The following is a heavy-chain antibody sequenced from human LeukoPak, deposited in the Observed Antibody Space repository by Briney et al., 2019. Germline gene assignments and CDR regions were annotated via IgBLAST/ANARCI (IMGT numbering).Heavy chain of an antibody. CDR1: GFTFGSYS. CDR2: INSRGDDT. D-gene: IGHD2-21*02. V-gene: IGHV3-21*04. CDR3: AKHRRSSLVTTYFDA. J-gene: IGHJ4*02. Sequence: GGSLRLSCAASGFTFGSYSMNWVRQAPGKGLEWVSSINSRGDDTDYADSVKGRFTISRDNSKNTLYLQLNSLRLNDTAIFYCAKHRRSSLVTTYFDAWGQGILVAVSS.